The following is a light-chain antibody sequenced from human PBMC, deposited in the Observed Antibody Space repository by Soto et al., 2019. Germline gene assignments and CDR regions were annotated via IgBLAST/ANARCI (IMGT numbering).Light chain of an antibody. CDR2: EVT. Sequence: QSALTQPASVSGSPGQSIAISCTGTSSDVGDYNYVAWYQQHPGKAPKLMIYEVTKRPSGVSDRFSASKSGNTASLTISGLQAEDEADYYCSSYTSSNTWVFGGGTKLTVL. CDR1: SSDVGDYNY. V-gene: IGLV2-14*01. J-gene: IGLJ3*02. CDR3: SSYTSSNTWV.